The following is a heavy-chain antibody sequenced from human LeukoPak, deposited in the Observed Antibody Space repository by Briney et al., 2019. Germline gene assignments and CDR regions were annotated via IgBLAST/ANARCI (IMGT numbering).Heavy chain of an antibody. CDR3: ASRLSTSSSWYYYYGMDV. CDR2: IIPILGIA. J-gene: IGHJ6*02. Sequence: SVTVSCKASGGTFSSYAISWVRQAPGQGLEWMGRIIPILGIANYAQKFQGRVTITADKSTSTAYMELSSLRSEDTAVYYCASRLSTSSSWYYYYGMDVWGQGTTVTVSS. CDR1: GGTFSSYA. V-gene: IGHV1-69*04. D-gene: IGHD6-13*01.